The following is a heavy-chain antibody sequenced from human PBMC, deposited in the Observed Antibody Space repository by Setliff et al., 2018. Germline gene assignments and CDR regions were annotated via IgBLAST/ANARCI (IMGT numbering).Heavy chain of an antibody. V-gene: IGHV3-53*01. D-gene: IGHD3-10*01. Sequence: GGSLRLSCVVSGITISNNFWSWVRQAPGKGLEWVSIIFNDGSTYYADSVKGRFTISRDMSTSTLYLHMNSLRAEDTAVYYCARDRGGTNPWFDPWGQGTLVTVSS. CDR2: IFNDGST. CDR3: ARDRGGTNPWFDP. CDR1: GITISNNF. J-gene: IGHJ5*02.